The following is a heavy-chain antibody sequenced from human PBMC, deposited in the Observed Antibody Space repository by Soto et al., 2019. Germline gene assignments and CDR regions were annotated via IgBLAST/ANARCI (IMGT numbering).Heavy chain of an antibody. CDR2: VIPILGIA. V-gene: IGHV1-69*02. CDR1: AGTFSSYI. CDR3: ARFPQTAIVGAADFDY. Sequence: QVQLVQSGAEVKKPGSSVKVSCKASAGTFSSYIISWVRQAPGQGLEWMGRVIPILGIANYAQKFQGRVTITADKSTSTAYMELSSLRSEDTAVYYCARFPQTAIVGAADFDYWGQGTLVTVSS. D-gene: IGHD1-26*01. J-gene: IGHJ4*02.